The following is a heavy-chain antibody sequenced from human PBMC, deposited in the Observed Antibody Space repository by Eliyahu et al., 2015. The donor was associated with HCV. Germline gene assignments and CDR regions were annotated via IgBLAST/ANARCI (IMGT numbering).Heavy chain of an antibody. D-gene: IGHD4-11*01. Sequence: GLEWVSAISGSGGSTYYADSVKGRFTISRDNSKNTLYLQMNSLRAEDTAVYYCAKGDTVTNLYYYYYGMDVWGQGTTVTVSS. CDR3: AKGDTVTNLYYYYYGMDV. CDR2: ISGSGGST. J-gene: IGHJ6*02. V-gene: IGHV3-23*01.